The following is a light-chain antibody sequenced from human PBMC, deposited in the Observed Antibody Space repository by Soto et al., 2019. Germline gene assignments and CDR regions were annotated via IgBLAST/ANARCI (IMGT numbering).Light chain of an antibody. Sequence: DIQWPPSLATLSLSPVDRFTIPCRGTRTISSWLAWYQQKPGKAPQLLIYKASTLKSGVPSRFSGSGSGTAFTLTISSLQPDDFATYYCQHYNSYSETFGQGTKVDIK. CDR3: QHYNSYSET. CDR1: RTISSW. CDR2: KAS. J-gene: IGKJ1*01. V-gene: IGKV1-5*03.